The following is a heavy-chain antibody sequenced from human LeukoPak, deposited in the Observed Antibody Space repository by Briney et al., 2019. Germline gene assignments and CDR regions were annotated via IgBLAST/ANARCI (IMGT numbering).Heavy chain of an antibody. Sequence: SETLSLTCTVSGATVSAYYWTWIRQPPGERPEWLGYIHYSGSTNYNPSLNSRVTMSLDASKNQFSLKLSSVSAADTAVYYCVQVRLAGLFDPWGQGTLVTVSS. CDR3: VQVRLAGLFDP. CDR2: IHYSGST. J-gene: IGHJ5*02. V-gene: IGHV4-59*02. CDR1: GATVSAYY. D-gene: IGHD3-3*02.